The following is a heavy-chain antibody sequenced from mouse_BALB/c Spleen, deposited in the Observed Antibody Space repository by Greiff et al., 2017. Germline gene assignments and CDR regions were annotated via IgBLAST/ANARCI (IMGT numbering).Heavy chain of an antibody. Sequence: EVQLVESGGGLVKPGGSLKLSCAASGFTFSDYYMYWVRQTPEKRLEWVATISDGGSYTYYPDSVKGRFTISRDNAKNNLYLQMSSLKSEDTAMYYCARGGYDGSYFDVWGAGTTVTVSS. D-gene: IGHD2-2*01. J-gene: IGHJ1*01. V-gene: IGHV5-4*02. CDR3: ARGGYDGSYFDV. CDR1: GFTFSDYY. CDR2: ISDGGSYT.